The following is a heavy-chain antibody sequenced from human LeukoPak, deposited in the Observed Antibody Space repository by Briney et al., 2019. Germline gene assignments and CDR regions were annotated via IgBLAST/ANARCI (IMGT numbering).Heavy chain of an antibody. J-gene: IGHJ5*02. CDR2: IYYSGST. D-gene: IGHD2-2*01. V-gene: IGHV4-39*01. CDR1: GGSISSSSYY. Sequence: TSETLSLTCTVSGGSISSSSYYWGWIRQPPGKGLEWIGSIYYSGSTYYNPSLKSRVTISVDTSKNQFSLKLSSVTAADTAVYYCASRYCSSTSCHPAWFDPWGQGTLVTVSS. CDR3: ASRYCSSTSCHPAWFDP.